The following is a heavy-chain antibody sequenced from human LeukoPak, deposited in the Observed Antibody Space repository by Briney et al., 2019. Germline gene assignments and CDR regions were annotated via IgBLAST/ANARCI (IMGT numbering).Heavy chain of an antibody. Sequence: ASVKVSCKASGYTLTNYGISWVRQAPGQGLEWMGWISGYNGNTNYAQKLQGRVTMTTDTSTSTAYKELRSLRSDDTAVYYCARVHNEGSHYVYWGQGTLVTVSS. CDR2: ISGYNGNT. CDR3: ARVHNEGSHYVY. D-gene: IGHD1-26*01. V-gene: IGHV1-18*01. CDR1: GYTLTNYG. J-gene: IGHJ4*02.